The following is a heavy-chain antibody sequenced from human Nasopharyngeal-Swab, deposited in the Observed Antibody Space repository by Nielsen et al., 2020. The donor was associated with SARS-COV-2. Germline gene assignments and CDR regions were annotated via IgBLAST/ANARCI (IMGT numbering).Heavy chain of an antibody. CDR1: GFTFSNYV. D-gene: IGHD5-12*01. CDR2: ISYDGSNK. J-gene: IGHJ6*02. Sequence: GGSLRLSCAASGFTFSNYVMHWVRQAPGKGLEWVAVISYDGSNKNYADSVKGRFTISRDNSKNTLYLQMNSLRAEDTAMYYCARAADQRKIVATPWYYYGMDVWGQGTTVTVSS. V-gene: IGHV3-30*04. CDR3: ARAADQRKIVATPWYYYGMDV.